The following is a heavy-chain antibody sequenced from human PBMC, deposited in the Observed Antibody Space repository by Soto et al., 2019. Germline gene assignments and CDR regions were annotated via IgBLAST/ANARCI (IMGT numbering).Heavy chain of an antibody. CDR3: VRGKAATARDY. V-gene: IGHV3-74*01. Sequence: GGSLRLSCAASGITFSSYWMHWARQAPGKGLVWLSRINGDGSITSYADSVKGRFTISRDNANNTLYLQMNSLRAEDTAVYFCVRGKAATARDYSGQGTLVTDSS. J-gene: IGHJ4*02. D-gene: IGHD6-13*01. CDR1: GITFSSYW. CDR2: INGDGSIT.